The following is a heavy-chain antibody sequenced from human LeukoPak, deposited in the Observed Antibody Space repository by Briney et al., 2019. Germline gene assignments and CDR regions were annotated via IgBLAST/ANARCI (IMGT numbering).Heavy chain of an antibody. D-gene: IGHD6-19*01. CDR2: ISSSSSYI. Sequence: GGSLRLSCAASGFTFRSYSMKWVRQAPAKGLACVSSISSSSSYIYYADSVKGRFTISRDTAKNSLYLQMNSLRAEETAVYYCARGEAVAGTFDYWGQGTLVTVSS. V-gene: IGHV3-21*01. CDR1: GFTFRSYS. CDR3: ARGEAVAGTFDY. J-gene: IGHJ4*02.